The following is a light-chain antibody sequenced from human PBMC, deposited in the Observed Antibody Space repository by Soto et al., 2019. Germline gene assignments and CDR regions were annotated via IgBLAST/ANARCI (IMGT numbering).Light chain of an antibody. V-gene: IGKV1-5*03. Sequence: DIQMTQSPSTLSASVGDRVTITCRTSQTINTWLAWYQQKPGEAPKLLIYKASSLESGVPSRFSGSGSGTEFTLTISSLQPEDFATYYCQQSYGTPITFGQGTRLEIK. CDR1: QTINTW. CDR2: KAS. J-gene: IGKJ5*01. CDR3: QQSYGTPIT.